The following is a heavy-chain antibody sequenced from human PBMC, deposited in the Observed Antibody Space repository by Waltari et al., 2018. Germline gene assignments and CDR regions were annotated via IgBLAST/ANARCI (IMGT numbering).Heavy chain of an antibody. CDR2: IYYSGST. Sequence: QLQLQESGPGLVKPSETLSLTCTVSGGSISSSSHYWGWIRQSPGKGLEWIGSIYYSGSTYYNPTLKSRVTISGDTSKNQFSLKLSSVTAADTAVYYCARHWKKSGYRFDPWGQGTLVTVSS. CDR3: ARHWKKSGYRFDP. V-gene: IGHV4-39*01. D-gene: IGHD5-12*01. J-gene: IGHJ5*02. CDR1: GGSISSSSHY.